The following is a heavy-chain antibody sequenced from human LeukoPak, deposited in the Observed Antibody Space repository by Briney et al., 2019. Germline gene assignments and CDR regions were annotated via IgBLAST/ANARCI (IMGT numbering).Heavy chain of an antibody. CDR2: LSGSGGST. D-gene: IGHD3-9*01. V-gene: IGHV3-23*01. CDR3: AKGGAYDILTGYYRVAWGRYFDY. Sequence: PGGSLRLXCAASGFTFSSYAMNWVPQAPGKGLESVSALSGSGGSTYYADSVKSRFTISRDNSKNTLYLHMNSLRAEDTAVYYCAKGGAYDILTGYYRVAWGRYFDYWGQGTLVTVSS. J-gene: IGHJ4*02. CDR1: GFTFSSYA.